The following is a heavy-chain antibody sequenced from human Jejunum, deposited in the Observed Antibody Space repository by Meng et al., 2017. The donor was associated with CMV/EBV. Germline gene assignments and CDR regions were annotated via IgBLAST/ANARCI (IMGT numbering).Heavy chain of an antibody. V-gene: IGHV7-4-1*01. CDR2: ININTGNP. J-gene: IGHJ4*02. D-gene: IGHD6-19*01. CDR3: ARGNGWRFDY. Sequence: VHLVWSGSELKKPWDQVKVSCHAAGYTFTSSSMNWVRHAPGQGLEWMGWININTGNPTYAQGFTGRFVFSLDTSVSTAYLQIDSLKADDTAVYYCARGNGWRFDYWGQGTLVTVSS. CDR1: GYTFTSSS.